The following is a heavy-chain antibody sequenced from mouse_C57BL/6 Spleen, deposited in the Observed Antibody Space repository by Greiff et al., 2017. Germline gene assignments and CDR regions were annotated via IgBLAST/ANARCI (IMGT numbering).Heavy chain of an antibody. CDR3: SRGDDYARFAY. Sequence: QVQLQQSGPELVKPGASVKISCKASGYAFSSSWMNWVKQRPGKGLAWIGRIYPGDGDTNYNGKFKGTATLTADKSSITAYMQLNSLTSVDSAVYFCSRGDDYARFAYWGQGTLVTVSA. J-gene: IGHJ3*01. D-gene: IGHD2-4*01. V-gene: IGHV1-82*01. CDR1: GYAFSSSW. CDR2: IYPGDGDT.